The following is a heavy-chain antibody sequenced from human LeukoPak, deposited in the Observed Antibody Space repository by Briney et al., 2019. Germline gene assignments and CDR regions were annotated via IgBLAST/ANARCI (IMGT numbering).Heavy chain of an antibody. CDR1: GYTFTGYY. CDR3: ASTTYYDFWSGYYTGRHDAFDI. J-gene: IGHJ3*02. D-gene: IGHD3-3*01. CDR2: ISAYNGNT. V-gene: IGHV1-18*04. Sequence: ASVKVSCKASGYTFTGYYMHWVRQAPGQGLEWKGWISAYNGNTNYAQKLQGRVTMTTDTSTSTAYMELRSLGSDDTAVYYCASTTYYDFWSGYYTGRHDAFDIWGQGTMVTVSS.